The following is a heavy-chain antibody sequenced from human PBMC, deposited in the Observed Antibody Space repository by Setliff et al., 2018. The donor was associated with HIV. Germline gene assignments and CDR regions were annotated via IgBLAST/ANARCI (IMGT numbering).Heavy chain of an antibody. CDR3: AREKGRYFDWSHTRDAFDI. CDR2: INHSGST. J-gene: IGHJ3*02. D-gene: IGHD3-9*01. CDR1: GGSFSGYY. Sequence: PSETLSLTCAVYGGSFSGYYWSWIRQPPGKGLEWIGEINHSGSTNYNPSLKSRVTISVDTSKNQFSLKLSSVTAAGTAVYYCAREKGRYFDWSHTRDAFDIWGQGTMVTVSS. V-gene: IGHV4-34*01.